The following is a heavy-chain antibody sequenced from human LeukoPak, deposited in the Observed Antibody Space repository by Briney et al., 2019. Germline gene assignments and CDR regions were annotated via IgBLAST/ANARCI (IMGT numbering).Heavy chain of an antibody. CDR3: AKSGRPYYDYVWGSYRYI. V-gene: IGHV3-23*01. Sequence: GGSLRLSCAASGFTFSSYAMSWVRQAPGKELEWVSAISGSGGSTYYADSVKGRFTISRDNSKNTLYLQMNSLRAEDTAVYYCAKSGRPYYDYVWGSYRYIWGQGTLVTVSS. D-gene: IGHD3-16*02. J-gene: IGHJ4*02. CDR1: GFTFSSYA. CDR2: ISGSGGST.